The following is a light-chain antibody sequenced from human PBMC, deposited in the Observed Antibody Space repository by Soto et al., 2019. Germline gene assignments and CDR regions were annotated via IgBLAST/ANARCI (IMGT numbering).Light chain of an antibody. Sequence: DIQLTQSPSSVSASVGDRVTLTCRASQGISNWLAWYQQKPGKAPKLLISAASTLQGGVPSRFSGSFSGTDFTLTITSLLAEDFATYFCQQVYSLPVTFGQGTTLEIK. CDR3: QQVYSLPVT. CDR2: AAS. V-gene: IGKV1-12*01. J-gene: IGKJ2*01. CDR1: QGISNW.